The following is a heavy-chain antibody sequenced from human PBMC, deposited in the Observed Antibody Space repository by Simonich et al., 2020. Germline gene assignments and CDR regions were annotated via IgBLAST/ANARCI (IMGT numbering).Heavy chain of an antibody. D-gene: IGHD3-10*01. Sequence: GAEVNKPGASVKVSCKASGYTFTGYYMHWVRQVPAQGLVWMGRINPNSGGTNIAQKFQGRVTLTRDTSISTAYMKLSRLSSDDTAVYYCARVSGIYYDYGMDVWGQGTTVTVSS. CDR2: INPNSGGT. CDR1: GYTFTGYY. J-gene: IGHJ6*02. V-gene: IGHV1-2*06. CDR3: ARVSGIYYDYGMDV.